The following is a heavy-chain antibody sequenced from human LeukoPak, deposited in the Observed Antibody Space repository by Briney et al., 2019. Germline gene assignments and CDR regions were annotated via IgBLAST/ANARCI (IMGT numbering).Heavy chain of an antibody. CDR2: IYPGDSDT. CDR3: ARVTYYYGSGSYIFDY. Sequence: GESLKISCKGSGYSFTNYWIGWVRQMPGKGLEWMGIIYPGDSDTRYSPSFQGQVTISADKSISTAYLQWSSLKASDTAMYYCARVTYYYGSGSYIFDYWGQGTLVTVSS. D-gene: IGHD3-10*01. J-gene: IGHJ4*02. V-gene: IGHV5-51*01. CDR1: GYSFTNYW.